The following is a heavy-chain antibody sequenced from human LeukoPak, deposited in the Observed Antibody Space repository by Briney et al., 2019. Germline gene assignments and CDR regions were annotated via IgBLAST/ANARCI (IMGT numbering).Heavy chain of an antibody. Sequence: GGSLRLSCAASGFTFSNYAMTWVRQAPGKGLEWVSSISSSSSYIYYADSVKGRFTISRDNAKNSLYLQMNSLRAEDTAVYYCALSHDSSGYYSFDYWGQGTLVTVSS. J-gene: IGHJ4*02. CDR3: ALSHDSSGYYSFDY. D-gene: IGHD3-22*01. V-gene: IGHV3-21*01. CDR1: GFTFSNYA. CDR2: ISSSSSYI.